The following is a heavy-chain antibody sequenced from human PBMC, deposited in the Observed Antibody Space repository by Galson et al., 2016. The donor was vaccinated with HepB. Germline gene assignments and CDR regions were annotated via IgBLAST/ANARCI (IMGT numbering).Heavy chain of an antibody. J-gene: IGHJ4*02. CDR1: GFTFSSYG. D-gene: IGHD3-22*01. V-gene: IGHV3-33*01. Sequence: SLRLSCAASGFTFSSYGMHWVRQAPGKGLEWVAVIWYDGSNKYYADSVKGRFTIFRDYSKNTLYLQMNSLRAEDTAVYYCARDGGGSSGYYLDYWGQGTLVTVSS. CDR2: IWYDGSNK. CDR3: ARDGGGSSGYYLDY.